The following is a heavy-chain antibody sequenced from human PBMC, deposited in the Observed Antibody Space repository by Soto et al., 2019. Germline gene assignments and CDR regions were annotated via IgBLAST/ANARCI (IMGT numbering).Heavy chain of an antibody. CDR1: GDSISGGASF. J-gene: IGHJ5*02. Sequence: SETLSLTCTVSGDSISGGASFWSWIRQPPGKGLEWIANVYYSGSSYYNPSLKSRLTISVDTTRNQFSLQLKSMTAADTAVYYCAKLSCTSSTCYFPGWFDPWGQGTLVTVSS. D-gene: IGHD2-2*01. CDR2: VYYSGSS. CDR3: AKLSCTSSTCYFPGWFDP. V-gene: IGHV4-31*03.